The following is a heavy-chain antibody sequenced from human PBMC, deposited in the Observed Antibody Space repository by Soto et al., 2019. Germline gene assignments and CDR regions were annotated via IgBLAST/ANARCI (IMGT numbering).Heavy chain of an antibody. J-gene: IGHJ5*02. CDR2: ISGDGSNE. V-gene: IGHV3-30*18. D-gene: IGHD4-4*01. Sequence: QVQLVESGGGVVQPGRSLRLSCAASGFTFSDSAIHWVRQAPGKGLEWVAVISGDGSNEYYVASVKGRFTISRDNSKNTVYLQMNSLRGEDTAVYYCAKELRPAYSTGWLDHWGQGTLVTVSS. CDR1: GFTFSDSA. CDR3: AKELRPAYSTGWLDH.